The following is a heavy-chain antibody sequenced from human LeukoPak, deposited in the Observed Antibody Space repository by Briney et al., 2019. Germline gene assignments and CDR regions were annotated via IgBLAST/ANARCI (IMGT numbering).Heavy chain of an antibody. J-gene: IGHJ4*02. Sequence: PTETLSLTCGVSGGSITTTNFWSWVRQTPGQGLEWIGKVSVSVLSDYNPSLRGRVTMSLDTSKNHLSLKLTSVTAADTAVYYCTRENVAFSPFGYWGQGTLVIV. CDR1: GGSITTTNF. CDR2: VSVSVLS. CDR3: TRENVAFSPFGY. D-gene: IGHD2-21*01. V-gene: IGHV4-4*02.